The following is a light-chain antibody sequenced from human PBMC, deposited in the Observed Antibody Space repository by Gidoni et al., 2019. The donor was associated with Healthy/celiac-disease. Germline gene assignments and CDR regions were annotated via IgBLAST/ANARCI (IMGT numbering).Light chain of an antibody. CDR2: GAS. V-gene: IGKV3-15*01. CDR1: QSVRTN. J-gene: IGKJ1*01. CDR3: QQYNNWPPWT. Sequence: EIVMTQSPATLSVSPGESATLSCRASQSVRTNLAWYQQKPGQAPRLLIYGASTRATGIPARFSGSGSGTEFTLTLSSLQSEDFAVYHCQQYNNWPPWTFGQGTTVEIK.